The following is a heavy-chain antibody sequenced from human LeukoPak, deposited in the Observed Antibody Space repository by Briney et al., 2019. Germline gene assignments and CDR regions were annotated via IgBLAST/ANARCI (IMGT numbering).Heavy chain of an antibody. Sequence: PGGSLRLSCAASGFTFSAYRMSWVRQAPGTGLEWVANIKEDGREKYYVDSVKGRFTISRDNTKNSLYPQMNSLRAEDTAVYYCARVRGGYLVATRSLYYWGQGTLVTVSS. J-gene: IGHJ4*02. CDR3: ARVRGGYLVATRSLYY. V-gene: IGHV3-7*05. CDR2: IKEDGREK. CDR1: GFTFSAYR. D-gene: IGHD5-12*01.